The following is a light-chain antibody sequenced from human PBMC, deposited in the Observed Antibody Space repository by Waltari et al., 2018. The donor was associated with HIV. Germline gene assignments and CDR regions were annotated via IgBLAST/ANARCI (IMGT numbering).Light chain of an antibody. CDR3: AAWDDSLNGYV. Sequence: SLLPLPPSVSQAPPQWPTLSYSRSSSPVGYHAVQWYQHLPGKAPQLLIYFDDLLTSGGPDRFSGSKAGTSASLAISGLQAEDEGDYYCAAWDDSLNGYVFGTGTKVTVL. CDR1: SSPVGYHA. V-gene: IGLV1-36*01. J-gene: IGLJ1*01. CDR2: FDD.